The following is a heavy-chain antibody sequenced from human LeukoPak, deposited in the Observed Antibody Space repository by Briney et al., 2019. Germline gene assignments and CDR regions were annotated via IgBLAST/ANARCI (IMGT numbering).Heavy chain of an antibody. CDR1: GFTVSSNY. Sequence: GGSLRLSCAASGFTVSSNYMSWVRQAPGKGLEWVANIKQDGSERYYVDSVKGRFTISRDNVKNSLYLQMNSLRVEDTAVYYCARGRGNYYYYGMDVWGQGTTVTVSS. CDR3: ARGRGNYYYYGMDV. J-gene: IGHJ6*02. CDR2: IKQDGSER. V-gene: IGHV3-7*01. D-gene: IGHD1-26*01.